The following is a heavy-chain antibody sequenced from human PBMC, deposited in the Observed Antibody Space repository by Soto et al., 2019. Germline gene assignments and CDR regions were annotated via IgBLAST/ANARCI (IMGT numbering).Heavy chain of an antibody. D-gene: IGHD6-6*01. CDR3: ARESQGGSSSYSNWFDP. Sequence: ASVKVSCKASGGTFSSYAISWVRQAPGQGLEWMGGIIPIFGTANYAQKFQGRVTITADESTSTAYMELSSLRSEDTAVYYCARESQGGSSSYSNWFDPWGQGTLVTVS. J-gene: IGHJ5*02. V-gene: IGHV1-69*13. CDR2: IIPIFGTA. CDR1: GGTFSSYA.